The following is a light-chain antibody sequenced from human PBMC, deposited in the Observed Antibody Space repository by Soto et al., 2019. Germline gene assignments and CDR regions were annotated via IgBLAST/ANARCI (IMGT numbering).Light chain of an antibody. J-gene: IGLJ2*01. CDR3: AAWDDRLNGPV. CDR2: SNN. V-gene: IGLV1-44*01. CDR1: SSNIGSNT. Sequence: QSVLTQPPSASGTPGQRVTLSCSGSSSNIGSNTVNWYQQLPGTAPKLLIYSNNQRPSGVPDRFSGSKSGTSASLAISGLQSEDEADYYCAAWDDRLNGPVFGGGSKVTVL.